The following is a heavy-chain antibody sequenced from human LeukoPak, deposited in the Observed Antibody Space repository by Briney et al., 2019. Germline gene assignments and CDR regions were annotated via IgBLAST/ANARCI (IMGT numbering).Heavy chain of an antibody. V-gene: IGHV3-23*01. Sequence: QTGGSLRLSCVASGFTFSSYAMSWVRQAPGKGLEWVSGISGSDGSPYYADSVKGRLTISRDNSKNTLYLQMNSLRAEDTAVYYCARDESWELPDYWGQGTLVTVSS. CDR3: ARDESWELPDY. CDR2: ISGSDGSP. J-gene: IGHJ4*02. CDR1: GFTFSSYA. D-gene: IGHD2-15*01.